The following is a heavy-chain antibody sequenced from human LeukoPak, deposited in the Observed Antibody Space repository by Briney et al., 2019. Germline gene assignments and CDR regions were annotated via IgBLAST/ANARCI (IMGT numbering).Heavy chain of an antibody. D-gene: IGHD1-14*01. Sequence: SETLSPTCTVSGGSISSGGYYWSWIRQPPGKGLEWIGYIYHSGSTYYNPSLKSRVTISVDRSENQFSLKLSSVTAADTAVYYCARRGPGPYDYWGQGTLVTVSS. CDR3: ARRGPGPYDY. V-gene: IGHV4-30-2*01. J-gene: IGHJ4*02. CDR1: GGSISSGGYY. CDR2: IYHSGST.